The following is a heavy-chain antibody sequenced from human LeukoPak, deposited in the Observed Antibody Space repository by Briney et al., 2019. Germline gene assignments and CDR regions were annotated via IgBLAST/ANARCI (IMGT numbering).Heavy chain of an antibody. CDR2: IKQDGTEK. CDR1: GFTFSTYW. Sequence: PGGSLRLSCAASGFTFSTYWMNWVRQAPGKGLEWVANIKQDGTEKYYVDSVKGRFTISRDNANNSLYLQMNSLRAEDTAVYYSARGYYPPEYWGPGTLVTVSS. CDR3: ARGYYPPEY. J-gene: IGHJ4*02. D-gene: IGHD1-26*01. V-gene: IGHV3-7*05.